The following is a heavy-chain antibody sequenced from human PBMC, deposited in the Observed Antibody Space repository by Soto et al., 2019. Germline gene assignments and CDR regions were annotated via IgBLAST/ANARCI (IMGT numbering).Heavy chain of an antibody. CDR3: TRAPLRCSGGSCYSADA. Sequence: GVSLRLSCAATGFTVRTNGMSWVRQAPGKGLEWVSSFFGSGDDTYYADSLKGRFTISRDHSKNTLYLQMNNLETEDTAVYYCTRAPLRCSGGSCYSADAWGQGTLVTVS. D-gene: IGHD2-15*01. J-gene: IGHJ5*02. V-gene: IGHV3-23*01. CDR2: FFGSGDDT. CDR1: GFTVRTNG.